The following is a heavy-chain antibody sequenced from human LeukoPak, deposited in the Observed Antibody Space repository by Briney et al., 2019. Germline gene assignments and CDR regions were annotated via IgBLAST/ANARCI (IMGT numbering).Heavy chain of an antibody. V-gene: IGHV1-69*13. D-gene: IGHD3-10*01. CDR1: GYTFTSYG. CDR2: IIPIFGTA. Sequence: ASVKVSYKASGYTFTSYGISWVRQAPGQGLEWMGGIIPIFGTANYAQKFQGRVTITADESTSTAYMELSSLRSEDTAVYYCASLNFTMVPGVMFAFDLWGQGTMVTVSS. CDR3: ASLNFTMVPGVMFAFDL. J-gene: IGHJ3*01.